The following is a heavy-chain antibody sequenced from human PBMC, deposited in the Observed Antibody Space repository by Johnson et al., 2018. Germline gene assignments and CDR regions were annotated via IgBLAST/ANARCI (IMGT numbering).Heavy chain of an antibody. CDR1: GFTFSDYY. D-gene: IGHD6-19*01. J-gene: IGHJ4*02. Sequence: QVQLVESGGGLVKPGGSLRLSCAASGFTFSDYYMGWIRQAPGKGLEWISFINGSTTDISYVKSVEGRFTVSRDNARNSLYLQMNSLIAEDTAVYYCAGSDRSGWHYFGSWGRGTLVTVSS. CDR3: AGSDRSGWHYFGS. V-gene: IGHV3-11*04. CDR2: INGSTTDI.